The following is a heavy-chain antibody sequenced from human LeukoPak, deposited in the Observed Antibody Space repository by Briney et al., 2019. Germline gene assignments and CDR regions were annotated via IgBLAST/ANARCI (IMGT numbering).Heavy chain of an antibody. V-gene: IGHV4-39*07. CDR1: GGSISSSSYY. CDR3: ARRYYDSSGLDWYFDL. J-gene: IGHJ2*01. D-gene: IGHD3-22*01. CDR2: IYYSGST. Sequence: PSETLTLTCTVSGGSISSSSYYWGWIRQPPGKGLEWIGSIYYSGSTNYNPSLKSRVTISVDTSKNQFSLKLSSVTAADTAVYYCARRYYDSSGLDWYFDLWGRGTLVTVSS.